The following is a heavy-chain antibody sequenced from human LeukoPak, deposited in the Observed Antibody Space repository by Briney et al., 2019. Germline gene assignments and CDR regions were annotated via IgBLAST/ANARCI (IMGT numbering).Heavy chain of an antibody. D-gene: IGHD6-19*01. CDR3: ARAVAGPNAFDI. CDR1: GFTFSSYS. V-gene: IGHV3-53*01. Sequence: PGGSLRLSCAASGFTFSSYSMNWVRQAPGKGLEWVSVIYSGGSTYYADSVKGRFTISRDNSKNTLYLQMNSLRAEDTAVYYCARAVAGPNAFDIWGQGTMVTVSS. J-gene: IGHJ3*02. CDR2: IYSGGST.